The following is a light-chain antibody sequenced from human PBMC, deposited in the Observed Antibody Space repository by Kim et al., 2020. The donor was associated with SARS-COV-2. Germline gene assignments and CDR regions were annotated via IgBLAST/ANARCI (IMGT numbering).Light chain of an antibody. CDR3: QQSSGTPYT. V-gene: IGKV1-39*01. Sequence: DIQMTQSPSSLSASVGDEVTITCRASQSIANFLNWYQQKPGKAPNLLIYAASILHSGVPSRFSGGGSGTHFTLTINSLQPEDFGTYYCQQSSGTPYTFGQGTKLEIK. J-gene: IGKJ2*01. CDR1: QSIANF. CDR2: AAS.